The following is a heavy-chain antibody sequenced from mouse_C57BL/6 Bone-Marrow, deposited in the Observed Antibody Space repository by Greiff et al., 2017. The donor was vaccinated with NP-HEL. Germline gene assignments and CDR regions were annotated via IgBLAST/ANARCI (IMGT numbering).Heavy chain of an antibody. CDR2: IHPSDSDT. Sequence: QVQLQQPGAELVKPGASVKVSCKASGYTFTSYWMHWVKQRPGQGLEWIGRIHPSDSDTNYNQKFKGKATLTVDKSSSTAYMQLRSLTSENSAFYYCATANSAWFAYWGQGTLVTVSA. D-gene: IGHD4-1*01. J-gene: IGHJ3*01. CDR3: ATANSAWFAY. CDR1: GYTFTSYW. V-gene: IGHV1-74*01.